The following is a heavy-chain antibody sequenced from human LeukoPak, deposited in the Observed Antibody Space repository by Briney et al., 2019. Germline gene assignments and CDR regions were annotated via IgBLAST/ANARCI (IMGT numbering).Heavy chain of an antibody. J-gene: IGHJ4*02. V-gene: IGHV3-23*01. CDR3: ARNRGGSAARPFDY. Sequence: PGRSLRLSCVVSGFTFSAYAMSWVRQAPGKGLEWVSGISDSGGSTYYADSVKGRFTISRDTSKNTLYLQMNSLRAEDTALYYCARNRGGSAARPFDYWGQGTLVTVSS. CDR1: GFTFSAYA. D-gene: IGHD6-13*01. CDR2: ISDSGGST.